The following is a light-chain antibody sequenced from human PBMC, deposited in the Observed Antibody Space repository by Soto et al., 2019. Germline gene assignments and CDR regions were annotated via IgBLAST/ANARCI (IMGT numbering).Light chain of an antibody. CDR3: QQYEDLPLT. J-gene: IGKJ4*01. CDR2: DAS. CDR1: QDISNY. V-gene: IGKV1-33*01. Sequence: DIQMTQSPSSLSASVGDRVTITCQASQDISNYLNCYQQKPGKAPKLLIFDASNVDTGVPSRFSGSGSGTDFTFTIHSLQPEDAATYYCQQYEDLPLTFGGGTKVGIK.